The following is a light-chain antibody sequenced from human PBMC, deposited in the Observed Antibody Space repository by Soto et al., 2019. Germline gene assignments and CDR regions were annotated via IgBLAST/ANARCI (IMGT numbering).Light chain of an antibody. CDR1: SSNIGSNY. CDR2: RNN. CDR3: ATWDDSLSGVV. J-gene: IGLJ2*01. Sequence: QPVLTQPPSASGTPGQRVTISCSGSSSNIGSNYVYWYQQLPGTAPKLIIYRNNQRPSGVPDRFSGSKSGTSASLAISGLRSEDEADYYCATWDDSLSGVVFGGGTKLTVL. V-gene: IGLV1-47*01.